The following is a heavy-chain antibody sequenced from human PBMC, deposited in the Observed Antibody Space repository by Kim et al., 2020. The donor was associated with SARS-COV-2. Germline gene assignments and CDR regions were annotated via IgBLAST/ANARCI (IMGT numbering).Heavy chain of an antibody. V-gene: IGHV4-34*01. CDR2: INHSGST. CDR1: GGSFSGYY. J-gene: IGHJ6*02. Sequence: SETLSLTCAVYGGSFSGYYWSWIRQPPGKGLEWIGEINHSGSTNYNPSLKSRVTISVDTSKNQFSLKLSSVTAADTAVYYCARGFRYDSSGQAPYYYYGMDVWGQGTTVTVSS. CDR3: ARGFRYDSSGQAPYYYYGMDV. D-gene: IGHD3-22*01.